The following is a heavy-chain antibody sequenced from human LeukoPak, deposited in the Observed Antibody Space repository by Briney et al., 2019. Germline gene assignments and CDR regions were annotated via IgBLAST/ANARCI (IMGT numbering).Heavy chain of an antibody. CDR1: GYTFSGYY. Sequence: ASVKVSCKASGYTFSGYYMHWVRQAPGQGLEWMGWINPKSGGTNEAQKFHDRVTMTRDTSIRTAYMEVSRLRSDDTAVYYCATDHSMANTAWWFDPWGQGTLVTVSS. J-gene: IGHJ5*02. V-gene: IGHV1-2*02. CDR2: INPKSGGT. D-gene: IGHD5-24*01. CDR3: ATDHSMANTAWWFDP.